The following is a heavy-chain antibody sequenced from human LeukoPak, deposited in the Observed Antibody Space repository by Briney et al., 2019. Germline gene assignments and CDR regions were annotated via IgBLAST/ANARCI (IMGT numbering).Heavy chain of an antibody. J-gene: IGHJ5*02. V-gene: IGHV4-39*01. CDR1: GGSISSSSYY. CDR3: ARLVLDVWGSYRFDP. Sequence: PSEALSLTCTVSGGSISSSSYYWGWIRQPPGKGLEWIVSIFYSGRTYYNPSLESRVTISVDPSNNQFSLKLTSVTAADTAVYYCARLVLDVWGSYRFDPWGQGTLVTVSS. CDR2: IFYSGRT. D-gene: IGHD3-16*02.